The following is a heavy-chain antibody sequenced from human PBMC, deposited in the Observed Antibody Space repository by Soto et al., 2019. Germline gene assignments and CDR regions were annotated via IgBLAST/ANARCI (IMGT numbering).Heavy chain of an antibody. CDR3: ARGRYCSSTSCNTYGMDV. J-gene: IGHJ6*02. Sequence: ESGGGVVPPGRSLRLSCAASGFTFSSYGLHWVRQAPGKGLEWVAVIWYDGSNKYYADSVKGRFTISRDNSKNTLYLQMNSPRAEDTAVYYCARGRYCSSTSCNTYGMDVWGHGTTVTVSS. D-gene: IGHD2-2*01. V-gene: IGHV3-33*01. CDR2: IWYDGSNK. CDR1: GFTFSSYG.